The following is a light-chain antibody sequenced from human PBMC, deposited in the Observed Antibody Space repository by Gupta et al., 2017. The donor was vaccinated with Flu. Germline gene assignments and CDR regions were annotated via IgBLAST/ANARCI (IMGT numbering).Light chain of an antibody. CDR2: DIG. CDR1: SSALGGNNS. CDR3: SPYTDIITASV. V-gene: IGLV2-14*04. J-gene: IGLJ1*01. Sequence: MITTSTASSSALGGNNSVCWYQQLPGAAPKLIIYDIGNRPSGVAARFSGTKSGATASLTIAGLQSEDEAVYFCSPYTDIITASVFGSGTKLTVL.